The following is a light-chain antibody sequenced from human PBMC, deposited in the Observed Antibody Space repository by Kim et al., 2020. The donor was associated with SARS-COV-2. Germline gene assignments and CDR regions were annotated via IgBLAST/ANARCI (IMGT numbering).Light chain of an antibody. CDR1: QGMTNY. CDR2: AAS. Sequence: ASVGGRVTITCQASQGMTNYLAWFQQKPGKAPKCLIYAASTLQRGVPSRFSSSGSGTDFRLTISSLQTEDFATYYCQQYDTYPPTFGQGTRLEIK. V-gene: IGKV1-16*01. CDR3: QQYDTYPPT. J-gene: IGKJ5*01.